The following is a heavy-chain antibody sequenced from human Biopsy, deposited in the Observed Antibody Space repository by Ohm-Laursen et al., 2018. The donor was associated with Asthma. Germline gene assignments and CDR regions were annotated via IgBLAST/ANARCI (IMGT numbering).Heavy chain of an antibody. CDR2: LIPVLGTP. CDR3: ARGYSGSDRIVYYYSGLEV. V-gene: IGHV1-69*13. Sequence: SVKVSCKASGDSFSNYAISWVRQAPGQGPEWMGGLIPVLGTPDHAQMFEGRVTITADESTSTAYMELSSLSSEDTAVYYCARGYSGSDRIVYYYSGLEVWGQGTTVTASS. J-gene: IGHJ6*02. CDR1: GDSFSNYA. D-gene: IGHD5-12*01.